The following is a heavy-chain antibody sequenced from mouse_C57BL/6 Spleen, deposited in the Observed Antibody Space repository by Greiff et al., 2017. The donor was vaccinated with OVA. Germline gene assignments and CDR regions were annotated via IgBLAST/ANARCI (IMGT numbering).Heavy chain of an antibody. CDR1: GFTFSSYA. CDR3: TRAVYCISYYFDF. V-gene: IGHV5-9-1*02. J-gene: IGHJ2*01. CDR2: LLTFFSSL. D-gene: IGHD2-1*01. Sequence: EVMLVESGEGLVKPGGSLKLSCAASGFTFSSYAMSWVRQTPEKRLEFFSYLLTFFSSLYYAATVKGRFTISRDNARNTLYLQMSSLKSEDTAMYYCTRAVYCISYYFDFWGPGTTLTVSS.